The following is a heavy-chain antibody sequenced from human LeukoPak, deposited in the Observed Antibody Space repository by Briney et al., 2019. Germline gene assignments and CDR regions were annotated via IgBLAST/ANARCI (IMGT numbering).Heavy chain of an antibody. CDR1: GYTFTGYY. CDR3: ARVKGLSVNYYMDV. D-gene: IGHD4-11*01. CDR2: INPDSGGT. J-gene: IGHJ6*03. V-gene: IGHV1-2*02. Sequence: ASVKVSCKTSGYTFTGYYLHWVRQAPGQGLEWMGWINPDSGGTKYAQKFQGRVTMTRDTSISTAYMEMSRLRFGDTAVYYCARVKGLSVNYYMDVWGKGTTVTVS.